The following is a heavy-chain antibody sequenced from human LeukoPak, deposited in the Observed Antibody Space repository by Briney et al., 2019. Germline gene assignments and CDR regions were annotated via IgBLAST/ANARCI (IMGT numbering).Heavy chain of an antibody. D-gene: IGHD5-18*01. CDR1: GGSISNYY. CDR3: ASGYSYGITVDY. Sequence: SETLSLTCTVSGGSISNYYWSWIRQPPGKGLEWIGYIHYSGSTSYNPSLKSRVTISVDTSKNQFSLKLRFVTPADTAMYYCASGYSYGITVDYWGQGTLVTVSS. J-gene: IGHJ4*02. V-gene: IGHV4-59*01. CDR2: IHYSGST.